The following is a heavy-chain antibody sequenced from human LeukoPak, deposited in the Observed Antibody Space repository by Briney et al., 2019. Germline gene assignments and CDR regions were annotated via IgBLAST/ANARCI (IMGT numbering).Heavy chain of an antibody. CDR3: ARHPNIITMVRGVLSYYYMDV. CDR1: GFTFSSYE. V-gene: IGHV3-23*01. CDR2: ISGSGGST. J-gene: IGHJ6*03. D-gene: IGHD3-10*01. Sequence: GGSLRLSCAASGFTFSSYEMNWVRQAPGKGLEWVSAISGSGGSTYYADSVKGRFTISRDNSKNTLYLQMNSLRAEDTAVYYCARHPNIITMVRGVLSYYYMDVWGKGTTVTVSS.